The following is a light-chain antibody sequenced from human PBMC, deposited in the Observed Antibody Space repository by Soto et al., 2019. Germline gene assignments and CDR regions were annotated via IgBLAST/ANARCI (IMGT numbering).Light chain of an antibody. Sequence: QSVLTQPASVSGSPGQSITISCTGTSSDVGGYNYVSWYQQQPGKAPKLMIYDVSNRPSGVSNRFSGSKSGNTASLTISGLQAEDEADYYCSSYTSSSTLRVFGGGTQLTVL. CDR1: SSDVGGYNY. CDR3: SSYTSSSTLRV. J-gene: IGLJ2*01. CDR2: DVS. V-gene: IGLV2-14*01.